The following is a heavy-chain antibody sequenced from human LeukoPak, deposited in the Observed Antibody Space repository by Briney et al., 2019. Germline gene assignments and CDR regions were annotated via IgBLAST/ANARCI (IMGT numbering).Heavy chain of an antibody. Sequence: GASVKVSCKASGYTFTCCYMHWVRQAPGQGLEWMGWINPNSGGTNYAQKFQGRVTMTRDTSISTAYMELSRLRSDDTAVYYCARGVVRYFDWSNWFDRWGQGTLVTVSS. J-gene: IGHJ5*02. CDR1: GYTFTCCY. D-gene: IGHD3-9*01. CDR2: INPNSGGT. CDR3: ARGVVRYFDWSNWFDR. V-gene: IGHV1-2*02.